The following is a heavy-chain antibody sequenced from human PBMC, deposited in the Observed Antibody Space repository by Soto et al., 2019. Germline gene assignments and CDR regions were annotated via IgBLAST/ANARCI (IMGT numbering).Heavy chain of an antibody. Sequence: QVQLQESGPGLVKPSQTLSLTCTVSGGSISSGGYHWSWIRQHPGKGLELIGYIYYSGSTYYNPSLKSRVTISVDTSKNQFSLKLSSVTAADTAVYYCASSYYDILTGYYNTGGFDYWGQGTLVTVSS. J-gene: IGHJ4*02. V-gene: IGHV4-31*03. D-gene: IGHD3-9*01. CDR3: ASSYYDILTGYYNTGGFDY. CDR1: GGSISSGGYH. CDR2: IYYSGST.